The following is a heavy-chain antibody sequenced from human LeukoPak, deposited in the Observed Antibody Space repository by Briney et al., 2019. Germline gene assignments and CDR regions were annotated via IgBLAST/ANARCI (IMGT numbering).Heavy chain of an antibody. CDR2: IIPIFGTA. Sequence: ASVKVSCKASGGTFSSYASSWVRQAPGQGLEWMGGIIPIFGTANYAQKFQGRVTITADESTSTAYMELSSLRSEDTAVYYCTYYYDSSGYYYNFDYWGQGTLVTVSS. J-gene: IGHJ4*02. V-gene: IGHV1-69*13. D-gene: IGHD3-22*01. CDR1: GGTFSSYA. CDR3: TYYYDSSGYYYNFDY.